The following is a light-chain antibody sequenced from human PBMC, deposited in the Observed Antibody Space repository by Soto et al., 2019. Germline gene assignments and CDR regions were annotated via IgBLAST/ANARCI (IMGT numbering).Light chain of an antibody. CDR2: GAS. Sequence: EIVMTQSPATLSVSPGEGATLSCRASQSVSSNLAWYHQKPGQAPRLLIYGASTRATGIPVRFSGSGSGTEFTLTISSLQSEDFAIYYCQQYNNWLMLSFGGGTKVEIK. J-gene: IGKJ4*01. CDR1: QSVSSN. V-gene: IGKV3D-15*01. CDR3: QQYNNWLMLS.